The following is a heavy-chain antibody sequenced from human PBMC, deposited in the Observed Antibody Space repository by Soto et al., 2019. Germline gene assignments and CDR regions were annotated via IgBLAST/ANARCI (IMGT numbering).Heavy chain of an antibody. Sequence: LRLSCAPSGFTFSSYAMSWVRQAPGKGLEWVSTISASAATTYYADSVKGRFTISRDNSKNTLFVQMNSLRAEDTAIYYCAKLGAYSTSAIDSWGQGALVTVSS. CDR3: AKLGAYSTSAIDS. V-gene: IGHV3-23*01. CDR2: ISASAATT. CDR1: GFTFSSYA. J-gene: IGHJ4*02. D-gene: IGHD6-6*01.